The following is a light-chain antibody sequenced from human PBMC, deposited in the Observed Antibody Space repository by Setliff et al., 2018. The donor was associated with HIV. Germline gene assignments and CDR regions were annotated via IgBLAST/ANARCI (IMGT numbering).Light chain of an antibody. Sequence: QSVLTQPASVSGPPGQSITISCTGTSNDVGRYDLVSWYQQHPARAPKLIIYQATRRPSGVSNRFSGSKSGNVASLTISGLQAEDEADYYCCSNTGSNTFVFGTGTKV. J-gene: IGLJ1*01. V-gene: IGLV2-23*01. CDR2: QAT. CDR1: SNDVGRYDL. CDR3: CSNTGSNTFV.